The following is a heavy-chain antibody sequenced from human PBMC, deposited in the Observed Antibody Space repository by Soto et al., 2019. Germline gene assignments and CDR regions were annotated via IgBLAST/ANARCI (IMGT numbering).Heavy chain of an antibody. J-gene: IGHJ4*02. CDR2: IWYDGSNK. CDR3: ARDLIAGAGTGGVFDY. CDR1: GFTFSSYG. Sequence: QVQLVESGGGVVQPGRSLRLSCAASGFTFSSYGMHWVRQAPGKGLEWVAVIWYDGSNKYYADSVKGRFTISRDNSKNTLYRQMTSLRDEDTAVYYCARDLIAGAGTGGVFDYWGQGTLATVSS. D-gene: IGHD6-19*01. V-gene: IGHV3-33*01.